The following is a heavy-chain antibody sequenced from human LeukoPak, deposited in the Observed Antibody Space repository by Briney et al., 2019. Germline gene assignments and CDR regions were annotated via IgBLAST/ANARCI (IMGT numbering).Heavy chain of an antibody. Sequence: SETLSLTCTVSGYSISSGYYWGWIRQPPGKGLEWIGSIYHSGGTYYNPSLKSRVTISVDTSKNQFSLKLSSVTAADTAVYYCARGTSERVYGALDIWGQGTRVTVS. D-gene: IGHD3-10*02. J-gene: IGHJ3*02. CDR2: IYHSGGT. CDR3: ARGTSERVYGALDI. V-gene: IGHV4-38-2*02. CDR1: GYSISSGYY.